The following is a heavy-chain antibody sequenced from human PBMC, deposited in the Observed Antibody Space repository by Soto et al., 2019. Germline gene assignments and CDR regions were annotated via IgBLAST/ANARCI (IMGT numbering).Heavy chain of an antibody. D-gene: IGHD5-18*01. V-gene: IGHV4-59*01. CDR3: ARRRGYYYGYFDY. CDR2: IFYTGST. Sequence: PSETLSLTGTGSGGSINDSYWSWIRQPPGKGLEWIGFIFYTGSTNYNPSLKSRVTISVDTSKNQFSLKLSSVTAADTAVYYCARRRGYYYGYFDYWGQGTLVTVSS. CDR1: GGSINDSY. J-gene: IGHJ4*02.